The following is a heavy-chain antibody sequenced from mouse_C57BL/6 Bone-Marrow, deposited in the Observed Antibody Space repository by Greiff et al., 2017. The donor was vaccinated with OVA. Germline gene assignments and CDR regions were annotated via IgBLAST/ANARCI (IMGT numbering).Heavy chain of an antibody. Sequence: QVQLQQSGAELVRPGASVTLSCKASGYTFTDYEMHWVKQTPVHGLEWIGAIDPETGGTAYNQKFKGKAILTADKSSSTAYMELRSLTSEDSAVYYCTTRAMMVTFFDYRGQGTTLTVSS. J-gene: IGHJ2*01. V-gene: IGHV1-15*01. CDR2: IDPETGGT. CDR1: GYTFTDYE. CDR3: TTRAMMVTFFDY. D-gene: IGHD2-3*01.